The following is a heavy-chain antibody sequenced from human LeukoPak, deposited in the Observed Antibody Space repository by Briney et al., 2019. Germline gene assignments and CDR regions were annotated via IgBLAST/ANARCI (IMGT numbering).Heavy chain of an antibody. CDR3: ARGRVQKIYYYYYGMDV. CDR2: IYYSGST. D-gene: IGHD3-10*01. Sequence: SETLSLTCTVSGGSISSSSYYWGWIRQPPGKGLEWIGSIYYSGSTYYNPSLESRVTISVDTSKNQFSLKLSSVTAADTAVYYCARGRVQKIYYYYYGMDVWGQGTTVTVSS. J-gene: IGHJ6*02. CDR1: GGSISSSSYY. V-gene: IGHV4-39*01.